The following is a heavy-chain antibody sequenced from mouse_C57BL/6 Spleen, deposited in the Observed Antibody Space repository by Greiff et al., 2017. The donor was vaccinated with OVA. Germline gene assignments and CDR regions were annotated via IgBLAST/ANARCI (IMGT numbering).Heavy chain of an antibody. CDR1: GYTFTSYW. J-gene: IGHJ4*01. D-gene: IGHD2-1*01. V-gene: IGHV1-52*01. CDR2: IDPSDSET. CDR3: AVNYDYAMDY. Sequence: QVHVKQSGAELVRPGSSVKLSCKASGYTFTSYWMHWVKQRPIQGLEWIGNIDPSDSETHYNQKFKDKATLTVDKSSSTAYMQLSSLTSEDSAVYYCAVNYDYAMDYWGQGTSVTVSS.